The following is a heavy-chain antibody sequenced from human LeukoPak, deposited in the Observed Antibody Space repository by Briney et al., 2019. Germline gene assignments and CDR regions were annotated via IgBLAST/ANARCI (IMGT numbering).Heavy chain of an antibody. CDR1: GFTVISDY. D-gene: IGHD5-24*01. Sequence: GGSLRLSCAASGFTVISDYMSWVRQAPGKGLEWVSVLYSGGTTYYANSVQGRFTISRDNSKNTLYFQMNSLRVEDTAVYYCATGTDAYKSGCWGLGTLVTVSS. V-gene: IGHV3-66*01. J-gene: IGHJ1*01. CDR2: LYSGGTT. CDR3: ATGTDAYKSGC.